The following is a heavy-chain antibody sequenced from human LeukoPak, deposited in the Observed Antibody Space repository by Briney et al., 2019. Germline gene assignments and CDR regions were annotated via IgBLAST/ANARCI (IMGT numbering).Heavy chain of an antibody. Sequence: GGSLRLSCAASGFTFSSYGMHWVRQAPGKGLEWVAFIRYDGSNKYYVDSVKGRFTISRDNSKNVLYLRMNSLTAEDTAIYYCAKDRPNFHENSGHYYRRDGDSWGQGTLVTVSS. D-gene: IGHD3-22*01. CDR3: AKDRPNFHENSGHYYRRDGDS. CDR2: IRYDGSNK. CDR1: GFTFSSYG. J-gene: IGHJ5*01. V-gene: IGHV3-30*02.